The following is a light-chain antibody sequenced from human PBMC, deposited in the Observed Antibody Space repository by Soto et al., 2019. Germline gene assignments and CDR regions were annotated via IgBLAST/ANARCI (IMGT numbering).Light chain of an antibody. CDR2: EVS. J-gene: IGLJ1*01. V-gene: IGLV2-14*01. Sequence: QSALTQPASVSGSPGQSITISCTGTSRDLGGYNYVSWYQQHPGKAPKLMIYEVSNRPSGVSNRFSGSKSGNTASLTISGLQAEDEADYYCSSYTSSSIDYVFGTGTKLTVL. CDR3: SSYTSSSIDYV. CDR1: SRDLGGYNY.